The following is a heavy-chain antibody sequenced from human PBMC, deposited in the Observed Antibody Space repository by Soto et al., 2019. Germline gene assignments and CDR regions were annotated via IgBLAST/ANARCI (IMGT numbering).Heavy chain of an antibody. D-gene: IGHD3-9*01. J-gene: IGHJ4*02. CDR1: RYSINNYS. CDR3: ATTVVLSGPRAGFDD. CDR2: VYSSASHT. Sequence: XGSLRISRRVSRYSINNYSVGWVRQMPGKGLEWMGLVYSSASHTIYSPSFHGQVTISVDQSISTAFLHWSSLQASDTAIYYCATTVVLSGPRAGFDDWGQGTRVTVSS. V-gene: IGHV5-51*01.